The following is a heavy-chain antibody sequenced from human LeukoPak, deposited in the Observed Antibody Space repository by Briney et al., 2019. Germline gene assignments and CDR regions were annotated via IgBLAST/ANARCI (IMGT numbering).Heavy chain of an antibody. J-gene: IGHJ4*02. Sequence: SETLSLTCAVYGGSFSGYYWSWIRQPPGKGLEWIGEINHSGSTNYNPSLKSRVTISVDTSKNQFSLKLSSVTAAGTAVYYCARAEAAAGTGFDYWGQGTLVTVSS. CDR3: ARAEAAAGTGFDY. V-gene: IGHV4-34*01. CDR1: GGSFSGYY. D-gene: IGHD6-13*01. CDR2: INHSGST.